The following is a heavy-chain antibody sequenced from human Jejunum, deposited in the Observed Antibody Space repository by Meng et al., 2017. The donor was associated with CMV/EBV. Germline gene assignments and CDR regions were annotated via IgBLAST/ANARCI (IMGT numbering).Heavy chain of an antibody. V-gene: IGHV4-59*01. J-gene: IGHJ4*02. CDR1: GGSMINSS. D-gene: IGHD2-8*01. CDR2: VFHTGIT. Sequence: VSGGSMINSSWSWIRQSPGKGLEWRGHVFHTGITNYNPSLESRLTLSVDTSKNQASLNLTSVTAADTAVYFCARGRYCINGVCFDHWGQGALVTVSS. CDR3: ARGRYCINGVCFDH.